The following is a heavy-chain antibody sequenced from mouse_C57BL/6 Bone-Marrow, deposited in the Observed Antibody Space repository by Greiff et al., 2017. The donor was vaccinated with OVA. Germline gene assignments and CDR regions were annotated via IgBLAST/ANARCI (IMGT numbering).Heavy chain of an antibody. CDR1: GFNIKDDY. CDR3: TFYDYGFEY. J-gene: IGHJ2*01. D-gene: IGHD2-4*01. Sequence: VQLQQSGAELVRPGASVKLSCTASGFNIKDDYMHWVKQRPEQGLEWIGWIDPENGDTEYASKFQGKATITADTSSNTAYLQLSSLTSEDTAVYYCTFYDYGFEYWGQGTTLTVSS. V-gene: IGHV14-4*01. CDR2: IDPENGDT.